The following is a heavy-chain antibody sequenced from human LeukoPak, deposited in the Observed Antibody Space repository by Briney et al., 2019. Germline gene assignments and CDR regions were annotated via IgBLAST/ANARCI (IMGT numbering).Heavy chain of an antibody. CDR2: INWKSDNI. CDR3: ARDLYYYDSSGYYRGLDY. V-gene: IGHV3-9*01. J-gene: IGHJ4*02. D-gene: IGHD3-22*01. CDR1: GFSFEDFS. Sequence: GGSLRLSCAASGFSFEDFSMHWVRQAPGKGLEWVSGINWKSDNIDYADSVKGRFTISRDNAKGSLSLQMNSLRGEDTAVYYCARDLYYYDSSGYYRGLDYWGQGTLVTVSS.